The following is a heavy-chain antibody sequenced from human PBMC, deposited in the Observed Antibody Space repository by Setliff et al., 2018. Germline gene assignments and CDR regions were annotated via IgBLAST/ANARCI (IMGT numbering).Heavy chain of an antibody. J-gene: IGHJ4*02. V-gene: IGHV4-39*07. D-gene: IGHD3-22*01. CDR3: ARYDSSGYSENYYFDY. CDR2: VYYSGNT. Sequence: SETLSLTCTVSGGSISSGDYYWSWIRQPPGKGLEWIGCVYYSGNTYYSPSLKSRVTMFVDTSKNQFSLMPYSVTAADTAIYYCARYDSSGYSENYYFDYWGQGTLVTVSS. CDR1: GGSISSGDYY.